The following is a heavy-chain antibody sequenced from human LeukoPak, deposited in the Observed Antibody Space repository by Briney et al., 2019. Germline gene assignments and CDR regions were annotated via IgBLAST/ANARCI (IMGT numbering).Heavy chain of an antibody. J-gene: IGHJ4*02. Sequence: SETLSLTCTASGCSISSYYWRWIRQPAGKGLEWIGRIYTSGSTKYNPSLKSRVTMSVDTSKNQFSLKLSSVTAADTAVYYCARSLYSSGSFDYWGQGTLVTVSS. D-gene: IGHD6-19*01. CDR1: GCSISSYY. CDR2: IYTSGST. CDR3: ARSLYSSGSFDY. V-gene: IGHV4-4*07.